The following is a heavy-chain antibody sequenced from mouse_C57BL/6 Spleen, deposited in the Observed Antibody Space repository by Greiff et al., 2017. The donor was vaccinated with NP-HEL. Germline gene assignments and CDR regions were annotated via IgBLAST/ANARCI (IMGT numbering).Heavy chain of an antibody. CDR3: ARASFYGNYPMDY. CDR2: ISDGGSYT. D-gene: IGHD2-10*01. Sequence: EVKLVESGGGLVKPGGSLKLSCAASGFTFSSYAMSWVRQTPEKRLEWVATISDGGSYTYSPDNVKGRFTISRDNAKNNLYLQISHLKSEDTSMYYCARASFYGNYPMDYWGQGTSVTVSS. V-gene: IGHV5-4*03. CDR1: GFTFSSYA. J-gene: IGHJ4*01.